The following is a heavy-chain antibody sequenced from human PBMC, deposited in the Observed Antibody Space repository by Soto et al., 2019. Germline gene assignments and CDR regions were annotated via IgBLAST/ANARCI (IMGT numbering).Heavy chain of an antibody. J-gene: IGHJ4*02. CDR1: GFNFSGDY. CDR3: TVWGSGNDFGAA. V-gene: IGHV3-72*01. Sequence: EVQLVESGGGLVQPGGSLGLSCAASGFNFSGDYMDWVRQAPGKGLEWVGRSKNKADSYTTEYAASVKGRFTISRDGSKNSLFLQMNSLKTEDTAVYYCTVWGSGNDFGAAWGQGILVTVSS. D-gene: IGHD3-10*01. CDR2: SKNKADSYTT.